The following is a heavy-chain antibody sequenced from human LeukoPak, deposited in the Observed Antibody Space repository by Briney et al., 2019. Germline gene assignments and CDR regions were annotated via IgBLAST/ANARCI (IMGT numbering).Heavy chain of an antibody. Sequence: GGSLRLSCAASGFTFSNYGMDWVRQAPGKGLEWVAVISYDGSNKYYADSVKGRFTISRDNSKNTLYLQMNSLRAEDTAVYYCAKDGSSWYFDYWGQGTLVTVSS. CDR3: AKDGSSWYFDY. CDR1: GFTFSNYG. J-gene: IGHJ4*02. CDR2: ISYDGSNK. D-gene: IGHD6-13*01. V-gene: IGHV3-30*18.